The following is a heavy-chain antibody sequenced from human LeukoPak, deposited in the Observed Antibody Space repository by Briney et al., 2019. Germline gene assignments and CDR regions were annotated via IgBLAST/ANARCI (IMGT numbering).Heavy chain of an antibody. CDR2: ISGSGGST. CDR1: GFTFSSYA. CDR3: AKALEVCGGDCYLYYFDY. D-gene: IGHD2-21*01. V-gene: IGHV3-23*01. J-gene: IGHJ4*02. Sequence: GGSLRLSCAASGFTFSSYAMSWVRQAPGKGLEWVSAISGSGGSTYYAGSVKGRFTISRDNSKNTLYLQMNSLRAEDTAVYYCAKALEVCGGDCYLYYFDYWGQGTLVTVSS.